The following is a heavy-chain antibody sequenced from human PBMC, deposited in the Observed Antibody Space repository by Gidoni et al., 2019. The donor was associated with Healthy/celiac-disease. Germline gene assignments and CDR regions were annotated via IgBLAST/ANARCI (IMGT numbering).Heavy chain of an antibody. D-gene: IGHD6-13*01. V-gene: IGHV4-34*01. J-gene: IGHJ4*02. CDR1: GGSFSGYY. CDR2: INHSGST. Sequence: QVQLQQWGAGLLKPSETLSLTCAVYGGSFSGYYWSWIRPPPGKGLEWIGEINHSGSTNYNPSLKSRVTISVDTSKNQFSLKLSSVTAADTAVYYCARGDIAAAGTDYWGQGTLVTVSS. CDR3: ARGDIAAAGTDY.